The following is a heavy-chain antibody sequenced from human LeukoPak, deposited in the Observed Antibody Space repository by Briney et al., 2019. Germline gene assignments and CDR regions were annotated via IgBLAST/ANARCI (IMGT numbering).Heavy chain of an antibody. V-gene: IGHV4-39*07. CDR2: VYYGGST. CDR1: GGSISSSSYY. CDR3: AGFYDSSYYMDV. Sequence: SETLSLTCTVSGGSISSSSYYWGWIRQPPGKGLEWIGCVYYGGSTYNNPSLKSRVSISLDTSKSQFSLKLSSVTAADTAVYYCAGFYDSSYYMDVWGKGTTVTVSS. D-gene: IGHD3-22*01. J-gene: IGHJ6*03.